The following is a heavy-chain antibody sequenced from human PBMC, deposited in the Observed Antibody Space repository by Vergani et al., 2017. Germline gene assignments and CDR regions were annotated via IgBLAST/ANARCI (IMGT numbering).Heavy chain of an antibody. Sequence: VQLLESGGGLVQPGGSLRLSCAASGFTFSSYAMSWIRQPPGKGLEWIGEINHSGSTNYNPSLKSRVTISVDTSKNQFSLKLSSVTAADTAVYYCARTNGQRHIVVVTATALFDYWGQGTLVTVSS. CDR2: INHSGST. J-gene: IGHJ4*02. V-gene: IGHV4-34*01. D-gene: IGHD2-21*02. CDR1: GFTFSSYA. CDR3: ARTNGQRHIVVVTATALFDY.